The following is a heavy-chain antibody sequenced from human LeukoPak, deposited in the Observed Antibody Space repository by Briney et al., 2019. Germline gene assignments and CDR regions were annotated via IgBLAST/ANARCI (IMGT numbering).Heavy chain of an antibody. V-gene: IGHV1-69*04. CDR1: GGTFSIYA. D-gene: IGHD6-6*01. Sequence: SVRVSCKASGGTFSIYAISWVRQDPGQGLVWMGRIIPILGIANYAQKFQGRVTITADKSTSTAYMELSSLRSEDTAVYYCATGEQLAPGYYYYMDVWGKGTTVTVSS. CDR2: IIPILGIA. CDR3: ATGEQLAPGYYYYMDV. J-gene: IGHJ6*03.